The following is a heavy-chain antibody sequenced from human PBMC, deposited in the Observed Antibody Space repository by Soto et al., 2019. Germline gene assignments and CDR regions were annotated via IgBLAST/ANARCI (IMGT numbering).Heavy chain of an antibody. CDR2: IYPSDSDT. Sequence: HGESLKISCKVSGYNFTNFWIGWVRQMPGKGLEWMGIIYPSDSDTKYSPSFQGQVTISADKSISTAYLQWSSLKASDTAMYYCARLFPRSFDVWGQGTMVTVSS. V-gene: IGHV5-51*01. CDR3: ARLFPRSFDV. D-gene: IGHD3-3*01. J-gene: IGHJ3*01. CDR1: GYNFTNFW.